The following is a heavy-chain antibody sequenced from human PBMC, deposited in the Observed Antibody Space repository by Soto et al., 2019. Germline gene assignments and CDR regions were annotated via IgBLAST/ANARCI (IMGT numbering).Heavy chain of an antibody. J-gene: IGHJ6*02. Sequence: PSETLSLTCAVSGGSISSSNWWSWVRQPPGKGLEWIGEIYHSGSTSYNPSLKSRVTISVDKSKNQFSLKLSSVTAADTAVYYCARVSGSYYYGMDVWGQGITVTVSS. CDR3: ARVSGSYYYGMDV. V-gene: IGHV4-4*02. D-gene: IGHD1-26*01. CDR1: GGSISSSNW. CDR2: IYHSGST.